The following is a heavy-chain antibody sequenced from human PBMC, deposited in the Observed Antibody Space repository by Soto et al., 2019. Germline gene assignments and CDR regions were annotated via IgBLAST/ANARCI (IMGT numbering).Heavy chain of an antibody. Sequence: GGSLRLSCAASGFTXCSKYMSWVRQAPGKGLEWVSVIYSGGSTYYADSVKGRFTISRDNSKNTLYLQMNSLRAEDTAVYYCARERTYSSGWYNWFDPWGQGTLVTVSS. CDR2: IYSGGST. CDR3: ARERTYSSGWYNWFDP. V-gene: IGHV3-66*01. J-gene: IGHJ5*02. D-gene: IGHD6-19*01. CDR1: GFTXCSKY.